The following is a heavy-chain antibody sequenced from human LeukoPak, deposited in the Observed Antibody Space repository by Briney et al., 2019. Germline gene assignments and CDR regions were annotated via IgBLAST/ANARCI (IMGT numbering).Heavy chain of an antibody. Sequence: SETLSLTCTVSGDSISSSNCYWGWIRQPPGKGLEWIGSIYFSGGTYYNASLKSRVTISVDTSKNQFSLKLSSVTAADTAVYYCAKILYSSNIDYWGQGTLVTVSS. D-gene: IGHD6-19*01. CDR2: IYFSGGT. J-gene: IGHJ4*02. CDR3: AKILYSSNIDY. CDR1: GDSISSSNCY. V-gene: IGHV4-39*07.